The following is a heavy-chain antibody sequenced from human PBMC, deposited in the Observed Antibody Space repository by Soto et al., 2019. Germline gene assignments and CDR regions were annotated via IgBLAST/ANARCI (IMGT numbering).Heavy chain of an antibody. CDR1: GFSLTTSPVG. V-gene: IGHV2-5*02. CDR2: AYWDDDN. Sequence: QITLKESGPTLVQPTQTLTLTCSFSGFSLTTSPVGVAWIRQSPGKALGWLAFAYWDDDNRYSPSPRSRLTDSKNTPTNEVVLTFSSMEPVDTATYYCAHRRASDDGNGGYFDYWGQGTLVTVSS. CDR3: AHRRASDDGNGGYFDY. D-gene: IGHD3-16*01. J-gene: IGHJ4*02.